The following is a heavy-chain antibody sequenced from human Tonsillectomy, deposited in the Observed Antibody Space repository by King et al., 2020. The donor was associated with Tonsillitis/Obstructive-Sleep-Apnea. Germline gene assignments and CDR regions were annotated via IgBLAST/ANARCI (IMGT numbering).Heavy chain of an antibody. CDR1: GFTFSSYW. CDR3: ARAATGAFDI. Sequence: VQLVESGGDLVQPGGSLRISCAASGFTFSSYWMHWVRQDSGKGLVWVSRVNLDETTTGYADSVKGRFTISRDNAKNTLYLQMNSLRAEDTAVYYCARAATGAFDIWGQGTMVTVSS. J-gene: IGHJ3*02. V-gene: IGHV3-74*01. CDR2: VNLDETTT.